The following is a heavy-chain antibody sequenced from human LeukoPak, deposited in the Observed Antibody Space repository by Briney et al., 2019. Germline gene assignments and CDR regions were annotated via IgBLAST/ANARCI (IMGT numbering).Heavy chain of an antibody. CDR2: ISAGGDAT. CDR3: ADHFPYCSRGSCSYFDH. CDR1: GFTFSTYA. Sequence: GGSLGLSCAASGFTFSTYAMSWVRQAPGKGLEWVCAISAGGDATFYADSVKGRFTVSRDNPKNTLSLQMNSLRGEDTAIYYCADHFPYCSRGSCSYFDHWGQGTLVTVSS. V-gene: IGHV3-23*01. J-gene: IGHJ4*02. D-gene: IGHD2-15*01.